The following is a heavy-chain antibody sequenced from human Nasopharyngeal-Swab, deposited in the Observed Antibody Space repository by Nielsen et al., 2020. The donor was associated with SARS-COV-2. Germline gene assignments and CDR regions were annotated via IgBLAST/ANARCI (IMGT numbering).Heavy chain of an antibody. V-gene: IGHV3-11*01. CDR2: IGNGGTPV. D-gene: IGHD1-26*01. J-gene: IGHJ4*02. Sequence: GESLKISCAASGFTFSDFYISWIRQAPGKGLEWISYIGNGGTPVYYADSVKGRFTISRDNSKNSLYLQMNNLRADDTAVYYCARDPGKWEFDYWGQGTLVTVSS. CDR1: GFTFSDFY. CDR3: ARDPGKWEFDY.